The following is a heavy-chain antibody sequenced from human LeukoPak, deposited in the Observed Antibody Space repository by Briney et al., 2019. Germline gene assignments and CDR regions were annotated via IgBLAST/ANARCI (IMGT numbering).Heavy chain of an antibody. CDR3: ARIKVSYYYGMDV. V-gene: IGHV4-61*05. CDR2: IYYSGST. Sequence: SETLSLTCTVSGGSISSSSYYWGWIRQPPGKGLEWIGYIYYSGSTNYNPSLKSRVTISVDTSKNQFSLKLSSVTAADTAVYYCARIKVSYYYGMDVWGQGTTVTISS. CDR1: GGSISSSSYY. J-gene: IGHJ6*02.